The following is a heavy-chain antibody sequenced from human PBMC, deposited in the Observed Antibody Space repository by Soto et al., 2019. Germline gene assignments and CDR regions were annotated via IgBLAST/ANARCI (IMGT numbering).Heavy chain of an antibody. J-gene: IGHJ5*02. D-gene: IGHD3-9*01. CDR1: GYTVTSYG. CDR3: ARLGVRYFDWLFHQEDWFDP. V-gene: IGHV1-18*01. CDR2: ISSYNGNT. Sequence: QVPLVQSGAEVKKPGSSVKVSCKASGYTVTSYGISWVRQAPGQGLEWMGWISSYNGNTNYAQKLQGRVTMTTATSTSTAYMERRSLTSDDTAVYYCARLGVRYFDWLFHQEDWFDPWGQGTLVTVS.